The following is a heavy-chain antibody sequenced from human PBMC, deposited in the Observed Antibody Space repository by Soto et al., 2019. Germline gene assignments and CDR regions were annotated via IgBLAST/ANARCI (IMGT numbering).Heavy chain of an antibody. J-gene: IGHJ5*02. V-gene: IGHV4-31*01. CDR3: ARAEADRKIAAATRGHKWFDP. CDR1: GGSISSGGYY. Sequence: TLSLTCTVSGGSISSGGYYWSWIRQHPGKGLERIGYIYYRGSTYYNPSLKSPVTISVDTSKNSFSLKLRSVTAADMSLYYCARAEADRKIAAATRGHKWFDPWGQGSLVTDS. CDR2: IYYRGST. D-gene: IGHD6-13*01.